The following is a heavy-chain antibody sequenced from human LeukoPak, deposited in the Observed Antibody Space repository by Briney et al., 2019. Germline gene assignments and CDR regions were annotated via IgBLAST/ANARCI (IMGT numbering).Heavy chain of an antibody. CDR1: GDFIRNGHW. CDR2: IFHSEST. Sequence: SGTLSLTCAVSGDFIRNGHWWTWVRQPPGKGLEWIGEIFHSESTNCNPSLKSRVTISVDKSKNQFSLKLTSVTAADTAVYYCPRNRDWGFDYWVQGTLVTVSS. J-gene: IGHJ4*02. D-gene: IGHD7-27*01. CDR3: PRNRDWGFDY. V-gene: IGHV4-4*02.